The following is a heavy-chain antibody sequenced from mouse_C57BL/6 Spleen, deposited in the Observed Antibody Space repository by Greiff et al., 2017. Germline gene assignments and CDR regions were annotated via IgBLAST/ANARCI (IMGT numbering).Heavy chain of an antibody. CDR3: AGGSYYYGYYYAMDY. J-gene: IGHJ4*01. CDR1: GFPFSDSG. CDR2: ISSGSSTI. Sequence: EVMLVESGGGLVKPGGSLKLSCAASGFPFSDSGMHWVRQAPEKGLEWVAYISSGSSTIYYADTVKGRFTISRDNAKNTLFLQMTSLRSEDTAMYYGAGGSYYYGYYYAMDYWGQGTSVTVSS. V-gene: IGHV5-17*01. D-gene: IGHD1-1*01.